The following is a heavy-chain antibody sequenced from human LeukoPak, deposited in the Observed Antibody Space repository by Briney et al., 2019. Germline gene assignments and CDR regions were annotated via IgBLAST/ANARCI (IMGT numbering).Heavy chain of an antibody. CDR2: IYYTGTT. J-gene: IGHJ6*03. V-gene: IGHV4-59*01. CDR3: ARLLPNTLPGLPYNYHYLDV. CDR1: GDSMISYY. D-gene: IGHD2-15*01. Sequence: PSETLSLTCTVSGDSMISYYWSWIRQLPGKGLEWIGYIYYTGTTNYNPSLRSRVIISVDTSRNQFSLRLNSVTAADTAVYYCARLLPNTLPGLPYNYHYLDVWGKGTTVAVAS.